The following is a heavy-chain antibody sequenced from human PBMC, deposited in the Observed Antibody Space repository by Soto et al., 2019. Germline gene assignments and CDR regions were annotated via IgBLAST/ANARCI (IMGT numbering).Heavy chain of an antibody. CDR1: GGSISSYY. D-gene: IGHD3-10*01. J-gene: IGHJ4*02. V-gene: IGHV4-59*01. CDR3: ARVTMVRGVITFDY. Sequence: SETLSLTCTVSGGSISSYYWSWLRQPPGKGLEWIGYIYYSGSTNYNPSLKSRVTISVDTSKNQFSLKLSSVTAADTAVYYCARVTMVRGVITFDYWGQGTLVTVSP. CDR2: IYYSGST.